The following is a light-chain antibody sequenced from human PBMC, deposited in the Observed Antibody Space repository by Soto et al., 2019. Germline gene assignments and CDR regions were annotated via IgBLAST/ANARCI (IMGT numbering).Light chain of an antibody. V-gene: IGKV3-20*01. CDR1: QSISRY. CDR3: QQHSSSPPT. J-gene: IGKJ1*01. Sequence: EIVCPQTQGTLCLSPGERTTLACGASQSISRYLAWYQQQPGKGPRLLIYGASSRESGTPARFSGSGSGTDFTLTINSLQPEDFALYYCQQHSSSPPTFGQGTKVDIK. CDR2: GAS.